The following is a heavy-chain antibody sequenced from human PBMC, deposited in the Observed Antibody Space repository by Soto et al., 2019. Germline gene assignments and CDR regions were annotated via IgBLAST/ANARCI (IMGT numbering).Heavy chain of an antibody. J-gene: IGHJ4*02. V-gene: IGHV4-59*08. Sequence: SETLSLTCTVSGGSISSYYWSWIRQPPGKGLEWIGYIYYSGSTNYNPSLKSRVTISVDTSKNQFSLKLSSVTAADTAVYYCARHTKRRITIFGVVPEFDYWGQGTLVTVSS. CDR3: ARHTKRRITIFGVVPEFDY. CDR2: IYYSGST. CDR1: GGSISSYY. D-gene: IGHD3-3*01.